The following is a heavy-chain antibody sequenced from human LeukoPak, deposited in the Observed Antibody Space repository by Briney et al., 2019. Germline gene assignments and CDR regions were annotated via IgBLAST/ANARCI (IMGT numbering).Heavy chain of an antibody. CDR3: ARDYAGDTSGLVLDY. CDR1: GFTFTDYY. CDR2: ISPTGSRI. J-gene: IGHJ4*02. D-gene: IGHD3-22*01. Sequence: GGSLRLSCAASGFTFTDYYMSWIRQPPGKGLEWISYISPTGSRIYYTDSVKGRFTISRDNAKKSLILQMNSLRADDTAVYYCARDYAGDTSGLVLDYWGQGTVVTVSS. V-gene: IGHV3-11*01.